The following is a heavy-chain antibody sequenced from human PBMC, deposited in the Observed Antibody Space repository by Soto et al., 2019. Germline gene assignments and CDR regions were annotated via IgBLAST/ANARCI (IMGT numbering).Heavy chain of an antibody. CDR1: GGSISSGDYY. D-gene: IGHD2-15*01. J-gene: IGHJ4*02. Sequence: PSETLSLTCTVSGGSISSGDYYWSWIRQPPGKGLEWIGYIYYSGSTYYNPSLKSRVTISVDTSKNQFSLKLNSVTAADTAVYYCARLRGVVASSLIDYWGQGTLVTVSS. CDR2: IYYSGST. V-gene: IGHV4-30-4*01. CDR3: ARLRGVVASSLIDY.